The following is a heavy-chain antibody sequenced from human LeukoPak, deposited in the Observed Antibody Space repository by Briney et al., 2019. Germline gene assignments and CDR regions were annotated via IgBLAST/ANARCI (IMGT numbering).Heavy chain of an antibody. CDR1: GGSISNYY. CDR3: ARFGSGWHYFDY. V-gene: IGHV4-4*07. CDR2: MYSSGSTIDN. Sequence: SETLSLTCTVSGGSISNYYWSWIRQPAGKGLEWIGRMYSSGSTIDNNYNPSLKSRATMSVDTSKNQFSLKLSSVTAADTAVYYCARFGSGWHYFDYWGQGTLVTVSS. J-gene: IGHJ4*02. D-gene: IGHD6-19*01.